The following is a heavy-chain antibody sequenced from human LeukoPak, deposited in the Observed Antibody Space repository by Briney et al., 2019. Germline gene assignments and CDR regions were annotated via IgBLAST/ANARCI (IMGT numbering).Heavy chain of an antibody. CDR2: ISYDGSNK. CDR3: ARRTILNFYYYYMDV. D-gene: IGHD3-3*01. J-gene: IGHJ6*03. CDR1: GFTFSTYA. Sequence: PGRSLRLSCAASGFTFSTYAMHWVRQAPGKGLEWVAVISYDGSNKYYADSVKGRFTISRDNAKKSLYLQMNSLRVEDTALYYCARRTILNFYYYYMDVWGKGTTVTVSS. V-gene: IGHV3-30*04.